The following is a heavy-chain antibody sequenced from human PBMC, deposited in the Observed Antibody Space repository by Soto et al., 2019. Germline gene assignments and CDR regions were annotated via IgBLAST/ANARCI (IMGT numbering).Heavy chain of an antibody. CDR2: IIPIFGTA. J-gene: IGHJ4*02. Sequence: QVQLVQSGAEVKTPGSSVKVSCKASGGTFSSYAISWVRQAPGQGLEWMGGIIPIFGTANDAQQFQGRVTIXAXXSTSTAYIELSSLRSEDTAVYYCARDLEGSGSLYYWGQGSLVTVAS. CDR1: GGTFSSYA. V-gene: IGHV1-69*12. D-gene: IGHD3-10*01. CDR3: ARDLEGSGSLYY.